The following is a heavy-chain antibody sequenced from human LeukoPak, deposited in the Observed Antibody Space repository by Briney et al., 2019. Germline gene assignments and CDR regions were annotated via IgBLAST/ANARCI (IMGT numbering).Heavy chain of an antibody. CDR2: INPNSGGT. D-gene: IGHD2-15*01. CDR3: ARGYCSGGSCYYGAYYFDY. Sequence: GASVKVSCKASGYTFTGYYMHWVRQAPGQGLEWMGCINPNSGGTNYAQKFQGRVTMTRDTSISTAYMELSRLRSDDTAAYYCARGYCSGGSCYYGAYYFDYWGQGTLVTVSS. J-gene: IGHJ4*02. CDR1: GYTFTGYY. V-gene: IGHV1-2*02.